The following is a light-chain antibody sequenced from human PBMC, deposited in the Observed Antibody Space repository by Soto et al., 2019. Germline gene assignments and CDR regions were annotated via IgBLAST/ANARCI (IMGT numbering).Light chain of an antibody. CDR1: QGISNY. Sequence: DIQMTQSHYSLSASLGDRFTITCRASQGISNYLAWYQQKPGKVPKLLIYAASTLQSGVPSRFSGSGSGTDFTLTISSLQPEDVATYYCQKYNSARTFGQGTKVDIK. J-gene: IGKJ1*01. V-gene: IGKV1-27*01. CDR2: AAS. CDR3: QKYNSART.